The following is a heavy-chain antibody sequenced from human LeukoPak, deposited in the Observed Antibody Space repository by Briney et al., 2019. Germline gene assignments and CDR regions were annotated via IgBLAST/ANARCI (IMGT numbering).Heavy chain of an antibody. V-gene: IGHV3-64D*06. D-gene: IGHD3-10*01. CDR1: GFSFSTYA. CDR3: VKPARGSGIQNGLDY. J-gene: IGHJ4*02. CDR2: ISSYIDRT. Sequence: GGSLRLSCSASGFSFSTYAMHWVRQAPGKGLEYVSAISSYIDRTFYADSVKGRFTISRDNSGNTLYLQMSSLRPEDTAVYYCVKPARGSGIQNGLDYWGQGTRVTVSS.